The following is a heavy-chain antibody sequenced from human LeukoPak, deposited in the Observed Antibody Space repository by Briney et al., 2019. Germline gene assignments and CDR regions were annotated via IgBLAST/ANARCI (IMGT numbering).Heavy chain of an antibody. CDR3: ARDPLFDYGDHGPSDY. D-gene: IGHD4-17*01. Sequence: GGSLRLSCATSGFTFGSHEMNWVRQAPRKGLEWVSYISNSGSIIYYSDSVKGRFTISRDNAKKSLYLQMNSLRAEDTAVYYCARDPLFDYGDHGPSDYWGQGTLVTVSS. V-gene: IGHV3-48*03. J-gene: IGHJ4*02. CDR1: GFTFGSHE. CDR2: ISNSGSII.